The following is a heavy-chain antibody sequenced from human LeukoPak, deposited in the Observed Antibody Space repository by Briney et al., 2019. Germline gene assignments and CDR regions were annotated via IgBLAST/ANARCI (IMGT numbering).Heavy chain of an antibody. D-gene: IGHD5-24*01. CDR3: ARALVDGYKELGY. Sequence: ASVKVSCKASGYTFTAYGITWVRQAPGQGLEWMGWISAYNGNTNYAQKLQGRVTMTTDTSTSPAYMELRSLRSDDTAVYYCARALVDGYKELGYWGQGTLVTVSS. V-gene: IGHV1-18*01. CDR1: GYTFTAYG. CDR2: ISAYNGNT. J-gene: IGHJ4*02.